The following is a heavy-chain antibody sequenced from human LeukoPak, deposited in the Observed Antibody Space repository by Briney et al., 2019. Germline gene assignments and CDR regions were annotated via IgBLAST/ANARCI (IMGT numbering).Heavy chain of an antibody. D-gene: IGHD4-17*01. Sequence: ASVKVSCKASGYTFTSYGISWVRQAPGQGLEWMGWISAYNGNTNYAQKLQGRVTMTTDTSTSTAYMELRSLRSDDTAVYYCARDRRYGDSYYYYYMDVWGKGTTVTISS. CDR3: ARDRRYGDSYYYYYMDV. J-gene: IGHJ6*03. V-gene: IGHV1-18*01. CDR2: ISAYNGNT. CDR1: GYTFTSYG.